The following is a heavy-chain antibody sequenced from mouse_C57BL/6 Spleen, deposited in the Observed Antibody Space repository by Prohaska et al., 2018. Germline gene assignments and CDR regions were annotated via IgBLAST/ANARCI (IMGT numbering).Heavy chain of an antibody. D-gene: IGHD4-1*01. V-gene: IGHV10-3*01. Sequence: EVQLVESGGGLVQPKGSLKLSCAASGFTFNTYAMHWVRQAPGKGLEWVARIRSKSRNYATYYADSVKDRLTISRDDSQSMLYLQMNNLKTEDTAMYYCVRDQRTGFDYWGQGTTLTVSS. CDR2: IRSKSRNYAT. J-gene: IGHJ2*01. CDR3: VRDQRTGFDY. CDR1: GFTFNTYA.